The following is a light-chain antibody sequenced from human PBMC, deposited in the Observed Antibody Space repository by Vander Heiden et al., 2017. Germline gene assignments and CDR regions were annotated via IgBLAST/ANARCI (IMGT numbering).Light chain of an antibody. J-gene: IGLJ2*01. CDR2: QDT. Sequence: SYELPQPPSVSVSPGPTARIPCSGDALPRQYADWYQQKPGQARLLIMDQDTERPSGIPERFSGSTAGKIVTLTISGVQAEDEADYYCQSAASSGTYARIFGGGTRLTVL. V-gene: IGLV3-25*03. CDR1: ALPRQY. CDR3: QSAASSGTYARI.